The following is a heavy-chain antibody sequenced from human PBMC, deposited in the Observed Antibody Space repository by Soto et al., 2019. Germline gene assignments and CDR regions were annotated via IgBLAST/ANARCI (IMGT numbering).Heavy chain of an antibody. D-gene: IGHD3-22*01. CDR1: GGSISSGDYY. Sequence: KPSETLSLTCTVSGGSISSGDYYWSWIRQPPGKGLEWIGYIYYSGSTYYNPSLKSRVTISVDTSKNQFSLKLSSVTAADTAVYYCARLWGDYYDSSGYYWEVSNWFDPWGQGTLVTVSS. CDR3: ARLWGDYYDSSGYYWEVSNWFDP. V-gene: IGHV4-30-4*01. CDR2: IYYSGST. J-gene: IGHJ5*02.